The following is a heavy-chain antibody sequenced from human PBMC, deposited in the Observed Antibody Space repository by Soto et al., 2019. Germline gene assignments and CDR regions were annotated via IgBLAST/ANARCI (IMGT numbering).Heavy chain of an antibody. CDR3: ARSQGSSTSLDIYYYYYYGMDV. J-gene: IGHJ6*02. V-gene: IGHV1-69*01. Sequence: QVQLVQSGAEVKKPGSSVKVSCKASGGTFSSYAISWVRQAPGQGLEWMGGIIPISGTANYAQKFQGRVTITADESTSTAYMELSSLRSEDTAVYYCARSQGSSTSLDIYYYYYYGMDVWGQGTTVTVCS. D-gene: IGHD2-2*01. CDR2: IIPISGTA. CDR1: GGTFSSYA.